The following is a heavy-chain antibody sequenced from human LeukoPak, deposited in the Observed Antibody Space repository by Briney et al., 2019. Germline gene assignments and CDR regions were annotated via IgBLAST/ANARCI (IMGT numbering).Heavy chain of an antibody. V-gene: IGHV1-18*01. J-gene: IGHJ6*02. Sequence: APVKVSCKASGYTFTSYGISWVRQAPGQGLEWMGWISAYNGNTNYAQKLQGRVTMTTDTSTSTAYMELRSLRSDDTAVYYCFYYYYGMDVWGQGTTVTVSS. CDR2: ISAYNGNT. CDR1: GYTFTSYG. CDR3: FYYYYGMDV.